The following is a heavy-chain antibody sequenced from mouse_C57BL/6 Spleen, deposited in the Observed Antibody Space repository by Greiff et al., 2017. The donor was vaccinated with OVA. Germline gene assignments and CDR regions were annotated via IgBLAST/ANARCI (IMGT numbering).Heavy chain of an antibody. J-gene: IGHJ3*01. CDR1: GFTFSDYG. CDR3: ANAYYGSSPFAY. V-gene: IGHV5-17*01. D-gene: IGHD1-1*01. Sequence: EVKVVESGGGLVKPGGSLKLSCAASGFTFSDYGMHWVRQAPEKGLEWVSYISSGSSTIYYADTVKGRFTISRDNAKNTLFLQMTSLRSEDTAMYYCANAYYGSSPFAYWGQGTLVTVSA. CDR2: ISSGSSTI.